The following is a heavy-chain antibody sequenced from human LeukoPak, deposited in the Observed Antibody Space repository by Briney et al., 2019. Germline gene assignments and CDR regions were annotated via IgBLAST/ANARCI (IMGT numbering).Heavy chain of an antibody. J-gene: IGHJ5*02. CDR1: GDSISSTNYY. CDR2: IYYSGST. Sequence: SETLSLTCTVSGDSISSTNYYWGWIRQPPGKGLEWIGSIYYSGSTYYNPSLKSRVTISVDTSKNQFSLKLSSVTAADTAVYYCARQGCSGGSCYSNWFDPWGQGTLVTVSS. D-gene: IGHD2-15*01. CDR3: ARQGCSGGSCYSNWFDP. V-gene: IGHV4-39*01.